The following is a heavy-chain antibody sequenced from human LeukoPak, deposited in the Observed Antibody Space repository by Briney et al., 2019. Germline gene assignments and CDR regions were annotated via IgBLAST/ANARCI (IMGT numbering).Heavy chain of an antibody. J-gene: IGHJ4*02. CDR3: ARWDGYSSSPDY. Sequence: GASVKVSCKASGYSLTGYYMHWVRHAPGQGLEWMGWINPNSGETGYAQEFQGRVSMNRDISINRIYMEVERLKSDDTGLYYCARWDGYSSSPDYWGKGSVVTVSS. V-gene: IGHV1-2*02. CDR2: INPNSGET. D-gene: IGHD6-13*01. CDR1: GYSLTGYY.